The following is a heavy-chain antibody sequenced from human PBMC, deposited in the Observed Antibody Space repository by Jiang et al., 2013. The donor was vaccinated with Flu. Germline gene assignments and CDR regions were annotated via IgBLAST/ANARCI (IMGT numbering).Heavy chain of an antibody. CDR2: IKSDGSHT. V-gene: IGHV3-74*01. CDR1: GFTFPTYW. J-gene: IGHJ4*02. CDR3: ATNPGY. Sequence: QLVESGGGLVQPGGSLRLSCAASGFTFPTYWMYWVRQAPGKGLAWVSRIKSDGSHTIYADSVKGRFTVSRDYAKNIMFLQMNSLRAEDTALYYCATNPGYWGQGTLVTVSS.